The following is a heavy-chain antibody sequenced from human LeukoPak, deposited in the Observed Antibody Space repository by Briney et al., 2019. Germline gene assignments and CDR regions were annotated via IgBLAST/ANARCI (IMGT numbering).Heavy chain of an antibody. J-gene: IGHJ4*02. CDR1: GGSISSSSDY. CDR2: IYYSGST. D-gene: IGHD3-9*01. CDR3: ARRFYYDILTGYSN. Sequence: SETLSLTCTVSGGSISSSSDYWGWIRQPPGKGLEWIGSIYYSGSTYYNPSLKSRVTISVDTYKNQFSLKLSSVTAADTAVYYCARRFYYDILTGYSNWGQGTLVTVSS. V-gene: IGHV4-39*01.